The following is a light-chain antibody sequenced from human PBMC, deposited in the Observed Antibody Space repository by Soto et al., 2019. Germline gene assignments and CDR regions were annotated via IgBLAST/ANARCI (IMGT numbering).Light chain of an antibody. J-gene: IGKJ5*01. Sequence: EIVLTQSPGTLSLSPGERATLSCRASQSVSNNYLAWYQQKPGQAPRLLIYGASNRATGIPDRFNGSGSGTDFTLTISRLEPEDFATYFCQQYNSYSWTFGQGTRLEI. CDR3: QQYNSYSWT. CDR2: GAS. CDR1: QSVSNNY. V-gene: IGKV3-20*01.